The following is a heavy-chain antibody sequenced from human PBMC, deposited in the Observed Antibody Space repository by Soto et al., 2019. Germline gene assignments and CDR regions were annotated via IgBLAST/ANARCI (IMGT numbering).Heavy chain of an antibody. V-gene: IGHV5-10-1*01. J-gene: IGHJ3*02. D-gene: IGHD6-13*01. Sequence: PGESLKISCKGSGYSFTSHWISWVRQMPGKGLEWMGRIDPSDSYTNYSPSFQGHVTISADKSISTAYLQWSSLKASDTAMYYYARRLAAAGRAAFDIWGQGSMVTVSS. CDR3: ARRLAAAGRAAFDI. CDR2: IDPSDSYT. CDR1: GYSFTSHW.